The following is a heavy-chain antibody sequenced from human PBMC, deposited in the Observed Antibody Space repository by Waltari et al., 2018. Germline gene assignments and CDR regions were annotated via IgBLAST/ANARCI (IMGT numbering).Heavy chain of an antibody. CDR2: INAGNGNT. V-gene: IGHV1-3*03. Sequence: QVQLVQSGAEVKKPGSSVKVSCKASGGTFSSYAISWVRQAPGQGLEWMGGINAGNGNTKYSQEFQGRVTITRDTSASTAYMELSSLRSEDTAVYYCATVAGRFRELLSYWGQGTLVTVSS. CDR3: ATVAGRFRELLSY. D-gene: IGHD3-10*01. J-gene: IGHJ4*02. CDR1: GGTFSSYA.